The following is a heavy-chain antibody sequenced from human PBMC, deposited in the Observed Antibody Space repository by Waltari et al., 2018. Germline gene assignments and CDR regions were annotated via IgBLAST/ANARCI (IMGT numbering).Heavy chain of an antibody. J-gene: IGHJ5*02. CDR2: IYSSGST. CDR1: GGSISSYY. D-gene: IGHD3-22*01. Sequence: QVQLQESGPGLVKPSETLSLTCTVSGGSISSYYWSWIRQPPGKGLEWIGYIYSSGSTNSNPSLKSRVTISVDTSKNQFSLKLSSVTAADTAVYYCARSEYYYDSSGYYFFWFDPWGQGTLVTVSS. CDR3: ARSEYYYDSSGYYFFWFDP. V-gene: IGHV4-59*01.